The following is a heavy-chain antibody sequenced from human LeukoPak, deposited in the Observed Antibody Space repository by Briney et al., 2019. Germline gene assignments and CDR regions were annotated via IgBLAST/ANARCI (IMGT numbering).Heavy chain of an antibody. CDR2: INHSGST. J-gene: IGHJ5*02. V-gene: IGHV4-34*01. CDR1: GGSFSGYY. D-gene: IGHD2-15*01. CDR3: ARVGYCSGGSCYPNWFDP. Sequence: TSETLSLTCAVYGGSFSGYYWSWIRQPPGKGLEWIGEINHSGSTNYNPSLKSRVTISVDTSKNQFSLKLSSVTAADTAVYYCARVGYCSGGSCYPNWFDPWGQGTLVTVSS.